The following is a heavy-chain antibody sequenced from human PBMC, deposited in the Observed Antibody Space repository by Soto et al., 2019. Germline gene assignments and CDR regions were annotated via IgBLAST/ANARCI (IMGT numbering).Heavy chain of an antibody. CDR3: ARDWGHYYGSGSFPSPHPSDI. Sequence: ASVTVSCKASGYTFTDYYLHWVRQAPGQGLEWMGWINPNSGGTHYAQKFQGWVTMTRDTSITTVYMELNRLTSDDTAMYFCARDWGHYYGSGSFPSPHPSDIWGQGTLVTVSS. CDR2: INPNSGGT. D-gene: IGHD3-10*01. V-gene: IGHV1-2*04. J-gene: IGHJ4*02. CDR1: GYTFTDYY.